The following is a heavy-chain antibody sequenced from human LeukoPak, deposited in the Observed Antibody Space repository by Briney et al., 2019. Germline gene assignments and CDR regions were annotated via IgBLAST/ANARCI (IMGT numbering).Heavy chain of an antibody. Sequence: KPGGSLRLSCAASGFTFSDYYMSWIRQAPGKGLEWVSYISSSSSYTYYADSVKGRFTISRDNSKNTLYLQMNSLRAEDTAVYYCARAIRYSSSWYEFDYWGQGTLVTVSS. V-gene: IGHV3-11*05. D-gene: IGHD6-13*01. CDR3: ARAIRYSSSWYEFDY. CDR1: GFTFSDYY. CDR2: ISSSSSYT. J-gene: IGHJ4*02.